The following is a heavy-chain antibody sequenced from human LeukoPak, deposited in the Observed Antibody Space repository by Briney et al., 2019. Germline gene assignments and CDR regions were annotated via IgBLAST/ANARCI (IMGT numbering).Heavy chain of an antibody. CDR2: ITPNSGVT. CDR3: AREHSSSYYDSSGYYSGAFDI. D-gene: IGHD3-22*01. J-gene: IGHJ3*02. CDR1: GYTFTGYF. Sequence: ASVKVSFKASGYTFTGYFMDWVRQAPGQGLEWMGWITPNSGVTNDAQKFQGRVTITRDTSISTAYMELSRLRSDDTAVYYCAREHSSSYYDSSGYYSGAFDIWGQGTMVTVSS. V-gene: IGHV1-2*02.